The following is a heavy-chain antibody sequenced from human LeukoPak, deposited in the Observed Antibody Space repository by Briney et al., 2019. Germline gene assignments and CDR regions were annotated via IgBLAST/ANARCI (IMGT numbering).Heavy chain of an antibody. CDR3: ARHRAGGDAVILDY. CDR2: VFIDSGTT. V-gene: IGHV4-59*08. Sequence: SETLSLTCSVSGGSMTGHYWSWIRQPPGGGLEWIGYVFIDSGTTSYNPSLKSRVTISVGTSKTQFSLRLSLVTAADTAVYYCARHRAGGDAVILDYWGQGTLVTVSS. J-gene: IGHJ4*02. D-gene: IGHD2/OR15-2a*01. CDR1: GGSMTGHY.